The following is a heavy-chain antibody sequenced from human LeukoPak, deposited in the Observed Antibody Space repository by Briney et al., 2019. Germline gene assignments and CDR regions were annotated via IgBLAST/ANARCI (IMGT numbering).Heavy chain of an antibody. CDR3: ATDYGDYDFGFDY. J-gene: IGHJ4*02. CDR2: IYYSGST. V-gene: IGHV4-39*07. Sequence: SETLSLTCTVSGGSISSSSYYWGWIRQPPGKGLEWIGNIYYSGSTYYNPSLKSRVAISVDTSKNQFSLKLNSMTAADTAVYYCATDYGDYDFGFDYWGQGTLVTVSS. D-gene: IGHD4-17*01. CDR1: GGSISSSSYY.